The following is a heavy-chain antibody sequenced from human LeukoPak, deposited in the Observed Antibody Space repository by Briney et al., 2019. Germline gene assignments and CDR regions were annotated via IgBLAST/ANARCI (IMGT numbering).Heavy chain of an antibody. CDR1: GGTFSSYA. CDR2: IIPIFGTA. Sequence: SVKASCKASGGTFSSYAISWVRQAPGQGLEWMGGIIPIFGTANYAQKFQGRVTITADESTSTAYMELSSLRSEDTAVYYCARGYRRWGYCSSTSCHGGDYWGQGTLVTVSS. J-gene: IGHJ4*02. V-gene: IGHV1-69*13. D-gene: IGHD2-2*01. CDR3: ARGYRRWGYCSSTSCHGGDY.